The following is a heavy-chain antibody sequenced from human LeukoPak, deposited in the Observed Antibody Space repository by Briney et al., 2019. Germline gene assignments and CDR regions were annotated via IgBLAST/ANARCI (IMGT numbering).Heavy chain of an antibody. Sequence: PSQTLSLTCTVSGDSISSGDYYWSWIRQPPGKGLEWIGEINHSGSTNYNPSLKSRVTISVDTSKNQFSLKLSSVTATDTAVYYCARPPRYCSSTSCYSGHWFDPWGQGTLVTVSS. CDR1: GDSISSGDYY. V-gene: IGHV4-30-4*08. D-gene: IGHD2-2*01. J-gene: IGHJ5*02. CDR2: INHSGST. CDR3: ARPPRYCSSTSCYSGHWFDP.